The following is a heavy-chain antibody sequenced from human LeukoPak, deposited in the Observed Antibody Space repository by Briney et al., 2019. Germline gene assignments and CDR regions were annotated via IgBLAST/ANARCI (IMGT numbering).Heavy chain of an antibody. J-gene: IGHJ4*02. CDR1: GFTFSSYA. D-gene: IGHD3-22*01. Sequence: GGSLRLSCAASGFTFSSYAMSWVRQAPGKGLEWVSAISGSGGSTYYADSVKGRFTISRDNSKNTLYLQMNSLRAEDTAVYYCARAYYYDTSATPDYWGQGTLVTVSS. V-gene: IGHV3-23*01. CDR2: ISGSGGST. CDR3: ARAYYYDTSATPDY.